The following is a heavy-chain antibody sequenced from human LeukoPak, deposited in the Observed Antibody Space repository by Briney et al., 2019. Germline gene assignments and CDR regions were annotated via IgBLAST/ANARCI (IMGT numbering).Heavy chain of an antibody. J-gene: IGHJ4*02. CDR1: GASIDSYY. CDR2: THYTGIT. Sequence: SETLSLTCTISGASIDSYYWSWIRQSPGKGLEWIGYTHYTGITNYNPSLKSRLTISLDTSQNQFSLKLSSVTAADTAMYYCARVRDSGSSDYWGQGTLVTVSS. D-gene: IGHD3-10*01. V-gene: IGHV4-59*01. CDR3: ARVRDSGSSDY.